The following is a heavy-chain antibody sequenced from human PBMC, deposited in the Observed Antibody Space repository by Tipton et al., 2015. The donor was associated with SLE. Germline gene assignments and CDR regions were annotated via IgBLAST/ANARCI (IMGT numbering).Heavy chain of an antibody. V-gene: IGHV3-9*01. CDR1: GFTFDDYA. CDR3: VKGLRYFDRSLFDY. J-gene: IGHJ4*02. D-gene: IGHD3-9*01. CDR2: ISWNSDSI. Sequence: SLRLSCAASGFTFDDYAMHWVRQAPGKGLEWVSGISWNSDSIEYVDSVKGRFTISRDNARNSLYLQMNSLRAEDTALYYCVKGLRYFDRSLFDYWGQGTLVTVSS.